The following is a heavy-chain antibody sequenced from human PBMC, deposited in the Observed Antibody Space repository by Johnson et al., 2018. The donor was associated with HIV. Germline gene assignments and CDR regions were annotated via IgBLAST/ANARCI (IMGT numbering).Heavy chain of an antibody. J-gene: IGHJ3*02. CDR2: IKQDGSEK. D-gene: IGHD2-8*01. CDR3: ARGMYGDAFDI. V-gene: IGHV3-7*03. Sequence: VQLVESGGGLVQPGGSLRLSCAASGFTFSSYWMSWVRQAPGKGLEWVANIKQDGSEKYYADSVKGRFTISRDNSKNTLYLQMNSLRAEDTAVYYCARGMYGDAFDIWGQGTMVTVSS. CDR1: GFTFSSYW.